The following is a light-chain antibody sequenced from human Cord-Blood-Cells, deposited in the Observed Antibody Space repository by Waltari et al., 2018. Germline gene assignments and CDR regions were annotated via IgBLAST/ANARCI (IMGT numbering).Light chain of an antibody. V-gene: IGLV3-27*01. CDR1: VLAKKY. J-gene: IGLJ3*02. Sequence: SYELTQPSSVSVSPGQTARITCSGDVLAKKYARWFQQKPGQAPVLVIYKDSERPSGIPERFSGSSSGTTVTLTISGAQVEDEADYYCYSAGDNNWVFGGGTKLTVL. CDR2: KDS. CDR3: YSAGDNNWV.